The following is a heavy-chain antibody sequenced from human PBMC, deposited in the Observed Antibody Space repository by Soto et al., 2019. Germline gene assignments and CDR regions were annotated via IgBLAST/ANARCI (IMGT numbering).Heavy chain of an antibody. CDR1: GGSLSRGGYY. CDR3: AREFPDPFLEWLSERPDYGMDV. J-gene: IGHJ6*02. V-gene: IGHV4-31*03. D-gene: IGHD3-3*01. Sequence: PSETLSLTCTVSGGSLSRGGYYWSWIRQHPGKGLEWIGYIYYSGSTYYNPSLKSRVTISVDTSKNQFSLKLSSVTAADTAVYYCAREFPDPFLEWLSERPDYGMDVWGQGTTVTVSS. CDR2: IYYSGST.